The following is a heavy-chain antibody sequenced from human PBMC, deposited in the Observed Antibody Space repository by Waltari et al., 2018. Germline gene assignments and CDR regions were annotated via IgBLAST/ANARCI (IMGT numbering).Heavy chain of an antibody. CDR1: GGTFSSYT. CDR2: IIPILGIA. D-gene: IGHD6-19*01. CDR3: ASSPTIAVAGINFDY. Sequence: QVQLVQSGAEVTKPGSSVKVSCKASGGTFSSYTISWVRQALGQGLEWMGRIIPILGIANYAQKFQGRVTITADKSTSTAYMELSSLRSEDTAVYYCASSPTIAVAGINFDYWGQGTLVTVSS. J-gene: IGHJ4*02. V-gene: IGHV1-69*02.